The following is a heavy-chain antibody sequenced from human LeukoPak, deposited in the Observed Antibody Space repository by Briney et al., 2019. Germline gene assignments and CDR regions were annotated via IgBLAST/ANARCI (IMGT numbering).Heavy chain of an antibody. Sequence: GGSLRLACAASGFTFSSYGMHWVRQAPGKGLGWVAVISYDGSNKYFADSVKGRFTISRDNSKNTLYLQMNSLRAEDTAVYYCAKGWGIQVFGVVTNWGQGTLVTVSS. CDR2: ISYDGSNK. V-gene: IGHV3-30*18. CDR3: AKGWGIQVFGVVTN. CDR1: GFTFSSYG. D-gene: IGHD3-3*01. J-gene: IGHJ4*02.